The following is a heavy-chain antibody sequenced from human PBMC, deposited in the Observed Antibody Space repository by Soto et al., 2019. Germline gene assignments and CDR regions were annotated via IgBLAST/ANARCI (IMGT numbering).Heavy chain of an antibody. CDR1: GGSFSGYS. CDR3: ARARFDSWSHIYYGLDV. CDR2: INHSGTT. J-gene: IGHJ6*02. Sequence: PSETLSLTCAVYGGSFSGYSWTWLRQPPGKGLEWIGEINHSGTTDYNPALKSRVTMSADTSKNQFSLRMTSATAADTAVYYCARARFDSWSHIYYGLDVWGQGTTVTVSS. V-gene: IGHV4-34*01. D-gene: IGHD3-3*01.